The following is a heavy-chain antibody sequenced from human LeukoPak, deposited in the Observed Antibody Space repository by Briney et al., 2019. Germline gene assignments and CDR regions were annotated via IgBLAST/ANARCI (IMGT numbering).Heavy chain of an antibody. Sequence: PGGSLRLSCAASGFTVSSNYMSWVRQAPGKGLEWVSVIYSGGSTYYADSVKGRFTISRDNSKNTLYLQMNSLRAEDTAVYYCARGMDSSGWIDYYYYDMDVWGQGTTVTVSS. CDR1: GFTVSSNY. J-gene: IGHJ6*02. CDR3: ARGMDSSGWIDYYYYDMDV. CDR2: IYSGGST. D-gene: IGHD6-19*01. V-gene: IGHV3-53*01.